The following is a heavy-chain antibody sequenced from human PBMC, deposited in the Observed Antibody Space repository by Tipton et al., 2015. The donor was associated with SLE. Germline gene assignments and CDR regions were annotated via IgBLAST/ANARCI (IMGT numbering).Heavy chain of an antibody. Sequence: TLSLTCTVSGGSISSTTYYWGWIRQPPGKGLEWIGIIYYSGSSYCNPSLKSRATISVDTSKNQFSLRLSSVTAADTAVYYCARQNIVATRGAFDIWGQGTMVTVSS. CDR3: ARQNIVATRGAFDI. CDR1: GGSISSTTYY. D-gene: IGHD5-12*01. J-gene: IGHJ3*02. V-gene: IGHV4-39*01. CDR2: IYYSGSS.